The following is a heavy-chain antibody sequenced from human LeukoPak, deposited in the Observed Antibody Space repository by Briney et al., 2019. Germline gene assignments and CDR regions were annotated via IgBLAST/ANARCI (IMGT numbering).Heavy chain of an antibody. D-gene: IGHD6-13*01. V-gene: IGHV1-3*01. CDR3: ARDLRVGPGIAAAGTLGFDY. Sequence: GASVKVSCKASGYTFTSYAMHWVRQAPGQRLEWMGWINAGNGNTKYSQKFQGRVTITRDTSASTAYMELSSLRSEDTAVYYCARDLRVGPGIAAAGTLGFDYWGQGTLVTVSS. J-gene: IGHJ4*02. CDR1: GYTFTSYA. CDR2: INAGNGNT.